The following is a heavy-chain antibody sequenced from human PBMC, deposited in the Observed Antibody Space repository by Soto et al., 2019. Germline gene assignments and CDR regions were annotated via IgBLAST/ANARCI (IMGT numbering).Heavy chain of an antibody. Sequence: ASVKVSCKASGYIFTGYHIHWVRQAPGQGLEWLGRINPKSGGTSTAQKFQGWVTMTTDTSISTASMELTRLTSDDTAIYYCARGDSTDCSNGVCSFFYNHDMDVWGQGTTVTVS. CDR2: INPKSGGT. J-gene: IGHJ6*02. D-gene: IGHD2-8*01. CDR1: GYIFTGYH. V-gene: IGHV1-2*04. CDR3: ARGDSTDCSNGVCSFFYNHDMDV.